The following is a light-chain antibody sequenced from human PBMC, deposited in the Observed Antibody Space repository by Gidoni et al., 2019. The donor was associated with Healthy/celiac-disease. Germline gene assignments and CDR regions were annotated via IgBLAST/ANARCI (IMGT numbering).Light chain of an antibody. J-gene: IGKJ3*01. CDR1: QSLLHSNGYNY. Sequence: DIVMTQSPLSLHVTPGEPASISCRYSQSLLHSNGYNYLDWYLQKPGQSPQLLIYLGSNRASGVPDRFSGSGSGTDFTLKISRVEAEDVGVYYCIQACSTFGPGTKVDIK. CDR3: IQACST. CDR2: LGS. V-gene: IGKV2-28*01.